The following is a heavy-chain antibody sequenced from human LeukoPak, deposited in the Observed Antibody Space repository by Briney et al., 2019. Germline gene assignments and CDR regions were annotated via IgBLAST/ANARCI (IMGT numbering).Heavy chain of an antibody. Sequence: LSGGSLRLSCAASGFTFSSYGMHWVRQAPGKGLEWVAFIRYDGTNKYYADSVKGRFTISRDNSKNTLYLQMNSLRAEDTAVYYCARNWSPYYYDSSGYLLFDYWGQGTLVTASS. CDR3: ARNWSPYYYDSSGYLLFDY. J-gene: IGHJ4*02. V-gene: IGHV3-30*02. CDR1: GFTFSSYG. CDR2: IRYDGTNK. D-gene: IGHD3-22*01.